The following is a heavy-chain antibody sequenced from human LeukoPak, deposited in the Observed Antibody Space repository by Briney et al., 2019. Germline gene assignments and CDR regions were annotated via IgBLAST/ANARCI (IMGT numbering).Heavy chain of an antibody. CDR1: GGSISSYY. Sequence: KTSETLSLTCTVSGGSISSYYWSWIRQPPGKGLEWIGYIYYSGSTNYNPSLKSRVTISVDTSKNQFSLKLSSVTAADTAVYYCARSYCSSTSCYLYDYYYGMDVWGQGTTVTVSS. V-gene: IGHV4-59*01. CDR3: ARSYCSSTSCYLYDYYYGMDV. CDR2: IYYSGST. D-gene: IGHD2-2*01. J-gene: IGHJ6*02.